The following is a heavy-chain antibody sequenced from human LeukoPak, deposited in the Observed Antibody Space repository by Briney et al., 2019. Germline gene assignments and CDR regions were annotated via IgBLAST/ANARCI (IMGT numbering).Heavy chain of an antibody. CDR2: INHSGST. Sequence: SETLSLTCAVYGGSFSGYYWSWIRQPPGKGLEWIGEINHSGSTNYNPPLKSRVTISVDTSKNQFSLKLSSVTAADTAVYYCARGGYSGSYYYYYMDVWGKGTTVTVSS. CDR1: GGSFSGYY. CDR3: ARGGYSGSYYYYYMDV. D-gene: IGHD1-26*01. J-gene: IGHJ6*03. V-gene: IGHV4-34*01.